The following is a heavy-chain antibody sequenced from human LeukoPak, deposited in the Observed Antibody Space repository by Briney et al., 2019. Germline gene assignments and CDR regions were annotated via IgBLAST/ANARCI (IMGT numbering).Heavy chain of an antibody. CDR1: GGSFSGYH. CDR2: IYYSGST. V-gene: IGHV4-59*01. Sequence: PSETLSLTCAVSGGSFSGYHWSWIRQSPGKGLEWIGYIYYSGSTNYNPSLKSRVTISVDTSKNQFSLKLSSVTTADTAVYYCARGSLRGYYGMDVWGQGTTVTVSS. CDR3: ARGSLRGYYGMDV. J-gene: IGHJ6*02.